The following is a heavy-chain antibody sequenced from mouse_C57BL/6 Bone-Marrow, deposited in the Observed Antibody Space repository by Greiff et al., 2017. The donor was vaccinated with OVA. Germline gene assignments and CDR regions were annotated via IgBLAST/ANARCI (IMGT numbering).Heavy chain of an antibody. V-gene: IGHV1-4*01. CDR3: ARWIYYDNYDWFAY. CDR1: GYTFTSYT. D-gene: IGHD2-1*01. CDR2: INPSSGCT. J-gene: IGHJ3*01. Sequence: QVQLQQSGAELARPGASVKMSCKASGYTFTSYTMHWVKQRPGQGLEWIGYINPSSGCTKSNQKFKGKATLTADKSSSTAYMQLSSLTSEDSAVYYCARWIYYDNYDWFAYWGQGTLVTVSA.